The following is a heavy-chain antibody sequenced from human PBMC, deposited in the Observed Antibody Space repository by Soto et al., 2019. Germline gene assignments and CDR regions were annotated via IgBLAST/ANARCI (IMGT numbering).Heavy chain of an antibody. CDR2: ISGSGGST. Sequence: GGSLRLSCAASGFTFSSYAMSWVRQAPGKGLEWVSAISGSGGSTYYGDDVKGRFSIYRDNFKNTLYLQMNRPRAEDTGYYYCSEPLLVVPAARGAFDFWGQGTLVTVSS. D-gene: IGHD2-2*01. CDR3: SEPLLVVPAARGAFDF. CDR1: GFTFSSYA. V-gene: IGHV3-23*01. J-gene: IGHJ4*02.